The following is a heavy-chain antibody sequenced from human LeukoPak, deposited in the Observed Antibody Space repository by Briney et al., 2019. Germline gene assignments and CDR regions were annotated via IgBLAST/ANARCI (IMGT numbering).Heavy chain of an antibody. CDR1: GGSISSYY. V-gene: IGHV4-4*07. Sequence: SETLSLTCTVSGGSISSYYWSWIRQPAGKGLEWIGRIYTSGSTNYNPSLKSRVTITADTSTDTAYMELSSLRSEDTAVYYCATIITGTTDYFNDWGQGTLVTVSS. D-gene: IGHD1-7*01. CDR2: IYTSGST. J-gene: IGHJ4*02. CDR3: ATIITGTTDYFND.